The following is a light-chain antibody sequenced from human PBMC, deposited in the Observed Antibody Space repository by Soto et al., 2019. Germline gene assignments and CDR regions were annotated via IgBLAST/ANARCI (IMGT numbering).Light chain of an antibody. CDR1: QTISSW. CDR2: KAS. V-gene: IGKV1-5*03. CDR3: QQYYRYPWT. Sequence: DIQMTQSPSTLSGSVGDRVTITCRASQTISSWLAWYQQKPGKAPKLLIYKASTLKSGVPSRFSGSGSGTEFTLTISSLQPDDFATYYCQQYYRYPWTFGQGTQVEIK. J-gene: IGKJ1*01.